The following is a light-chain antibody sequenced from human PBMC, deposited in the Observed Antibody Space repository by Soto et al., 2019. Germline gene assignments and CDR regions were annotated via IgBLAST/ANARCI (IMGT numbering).Light chain of an antibody. CDR2: AAS. V-gene: IGKV1-9*01. Sequence: IQLTQSPSSLSASVGDRFTITCLASQGISSYLAWYQQKPWKAPKLLIYAASTLQSGVPSRFSGSGSGTDFTLTISSLQHEDFANYYCQQLNSYPRVTFGQGTRLEIK. CDR1: QGISSY. J-gene: IGKJ5*01. CDR3: QQLNSYPRVT.